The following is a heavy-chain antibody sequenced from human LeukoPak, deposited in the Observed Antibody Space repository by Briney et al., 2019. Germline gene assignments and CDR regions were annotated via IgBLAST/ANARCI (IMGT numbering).Heavy chain of an antibody. V-gene: IGHV3-30*18. D-gene: IGHD3-10*02. J-gene: IGHJ6*04. Sequence: PGRSLRLSCAGSGFTFNNYGIHWVRQAPGKGLEWVAVISFDGSDKYYADSVKGRFTISRDHSKNTLFLQMNSLRTEDTAVYYCAELGITMIGGVWGKGTTVTISS. CDR3: AELGITMIGGV. CDR2: ISFDGSDK. CDR1: GFTFNNYG.